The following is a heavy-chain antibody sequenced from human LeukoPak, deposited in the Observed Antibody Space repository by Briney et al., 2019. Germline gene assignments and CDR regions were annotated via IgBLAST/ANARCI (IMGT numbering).Heavy chain of an antibody. Sequence: ASVTVSCMASGGTFSSYAISWVRLAPGQGLGWMGRIIPILGIANYAQKFQGRVTITADKSTSTAYMELSSLRSEDTAVYYCARDGSSWYLAESAGKTYGMDVWGQGTTVTVSS. V-gene: IGHV1-69*04. D-gene: IGHD6-13*01. CDR3: ARDGSSWYLAESAGKTYGMDV. CDR1: GGTFSSYA. CDR2: IIPILGIA. J-gene: IGHJ6*02.